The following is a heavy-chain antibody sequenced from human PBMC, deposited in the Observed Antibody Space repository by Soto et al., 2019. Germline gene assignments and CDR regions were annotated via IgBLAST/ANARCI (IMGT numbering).Heavy chain of an antibody. CDR1: GGTFSSYT. CDR3: ARDLGARHSDY. D-gene: IGHD6-6*01. J-gene: IGHJ4*02. V-gene: IGHV1-69*08. Sequence: QVQLVQSGAEVKKPGSSVKVSCKASGGTFSSYTISWVRQAPGQGLEWMGRIIPILGIANYAQKFQGRVTITADKSTSTAYIELSSLRSEDTAVYYCARDLGARHSDYWGQGTLVTVSS. CDR2: IIPILGIA.